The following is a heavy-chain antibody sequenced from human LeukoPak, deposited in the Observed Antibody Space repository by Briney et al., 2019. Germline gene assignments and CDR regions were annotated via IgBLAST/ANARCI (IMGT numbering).Heavy chain of an antibody. CDR2: IYYSGNT. D-gene: IGHD2-2*01. J-gene: IGHJ6*03. V-gene: IGHV4-59*12. Sequence: PSETLSLTCTVSGGSITSYYWSWIRQPLGKGLEWIGYIYYSGNTNYNPSLKSRVTISVDKSKNQFSLKLSSVTAADTAVYYCARSVVQAAIRSIDYYYYYMDVWGKGTTVTVSS. CDR1: GGSITSYY. CDR3: ARSVVQAAIRSIDYYYYYMDV.